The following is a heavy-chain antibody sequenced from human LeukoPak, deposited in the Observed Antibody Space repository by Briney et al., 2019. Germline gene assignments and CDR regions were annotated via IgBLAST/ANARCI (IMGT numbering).Heavy chain of an antibody. CDR1: GYTFTGYY. Sequence: ASVKVSCTSSGYTFTGYYMHWVRPAPGQGLEWMGWINPNSGGTNYAQKFQGRVTMTRDTSISTAYMELSRLRSDDTAVYYCARGAYRIAVAGYYFDYWGQGTLVTVSS. CDR3: ARGAYRIAVAGYYFDY. V-gene: IGHV1-2*02. CDR2: INPNSGGT. D-gene: IGHD6-19*01. J-gene: IGHJ4*02.